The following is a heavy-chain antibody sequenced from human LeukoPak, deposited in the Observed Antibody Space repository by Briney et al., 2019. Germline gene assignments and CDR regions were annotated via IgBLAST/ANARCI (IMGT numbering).Heavy chain of an antibody. D-gene: IGHD6-13*01. V-gene: IGHV1-2*02. CDR3: ARMGSSWFELDY. CDR1: AYNFTGHY. Sequence: GASVKVSCKASAYNFTGHYIHWVRQAPGQGLEWMGWINPRNGVTKYVQKFQGRVTMTRDTSLSRAYMELSTLTSDDAAAYYCARMGSSWFELDYWGQGTLVTVSS. J-gene: IGHJ4*02. CDR2: INPRNGVT.